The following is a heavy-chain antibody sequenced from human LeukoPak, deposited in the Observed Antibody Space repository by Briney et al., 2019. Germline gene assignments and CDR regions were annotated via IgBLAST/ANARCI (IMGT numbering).Heavy chain of an antibody. CDR3: ARDSYDFWSGDSIGWFDP. J-gene: IGHJ5*02. Sequence: KPSETLSLTCAVYGGSFSGYYWSWIRQPPGKGLEWIGEINHSGSTNYNPSLKSRVTISVDTSKNQFSLKLSSVTAADTAVYYCARDSYDFWSGDSIGWFDPWGQGTLVTVSS. V-gene: IGHV4-34*01. D-gene: IGHD3-3*01. CDR1: GGSFSGYY. CDR2: INHSGST.